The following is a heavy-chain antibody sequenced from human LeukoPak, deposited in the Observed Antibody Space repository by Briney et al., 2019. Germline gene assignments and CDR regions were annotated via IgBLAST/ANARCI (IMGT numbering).Heavy chain of an antibody. CDR1: GGSFSGYY. Sequence: SETLSLTCAGYGGSFSGYYWSWIRQPPGKGLEWIGEINHSGSTNYNPSLKSRVTISVDTSKNQFSLKLSSVTAADTAVYYCARDLGYYYGSGSTDPWGQGTLVTVSS. CDR3: ARDLGYYYGSGSTDP. V-gene: IGHV4-34*01. D-gene: IGHD3-10*01. J-gene: IGHJ5*02. CDR2: INHSGST.